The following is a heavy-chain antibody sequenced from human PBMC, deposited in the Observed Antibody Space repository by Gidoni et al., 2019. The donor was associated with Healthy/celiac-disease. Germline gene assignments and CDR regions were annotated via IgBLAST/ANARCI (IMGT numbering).Heavy chain of an antibody. Sequence: QVQLQQWGAGLLKPSETLSLTCAVYGGSFSGYYWSWIRQPPGKGLEWIGEINHSGSTNYNPSLKSRVTISVDTSKNQFSLKLSSVTAADTAVYYCARRWGPLVVVAATPNWFDPWGQGTLVTVSS. J-gene: IGHJ5*02. CDR3: ARRWGPLVVVAATPNWFDP. V-gene: IGHV4-34*01. CDR2: INHSGST. D-gene: IGHD2-15*01. CDR1: GGSFSGYY.